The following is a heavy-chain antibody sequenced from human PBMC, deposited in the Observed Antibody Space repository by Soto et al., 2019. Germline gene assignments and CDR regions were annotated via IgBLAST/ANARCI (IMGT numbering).Heavy chain of an antibody. D-gene: IGHD2-2*01. CDR3: ARGGGSSFFDY. V-gene: IGHV1-2*06. J-gene: IGHJ4*02. Sequence: ASVKVSCKLSGDTFTRYYIHWVRQAPGRGLEWMGRINPNSGDTKYAQSFQGRVTMTRDTSINTAYMELSRLRSDDTAVYYCARGGGSSFFDYWGQGILVTVS. CDR1: GDTFTRYY. CDR2: INPNSGDT.